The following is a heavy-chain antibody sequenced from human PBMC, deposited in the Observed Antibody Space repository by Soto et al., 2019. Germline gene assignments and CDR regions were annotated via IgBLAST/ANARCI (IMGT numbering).Heavy chain of an antibody. CDR3: VRNRGIAALDYYYYGMDV. J-gene: IGHJ6*02. CDR2: ISYDGINK. Sequence: GGSLRLSCAASGFTFSSYGMHWVRQAPGKGLEWVAVISYDGINKYYADSVKGRFTISRDNSKNTLYLQMNSLRAEDTAVYYCVRNRGIAALDYYYYGMDVWGQGTTVTVSS. V-gene: IGHV3-30*03. D-gene: IGHD6-13*01. CDR1: GFTFSSYG.